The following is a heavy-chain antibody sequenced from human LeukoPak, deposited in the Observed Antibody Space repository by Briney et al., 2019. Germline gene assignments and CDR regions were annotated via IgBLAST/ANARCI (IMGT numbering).Heavy chain of an antibody. D-gene: IGHD1-26*01. CDR2: IYYSGST. Sequence: SETLSLTCTVSGGSISSYYWSWIRQPPGKGLEWIGYIYYSGSTNYNPSLKSRVTISVDTSKNQFSLKLSSVTAADTAVYYCARVNSGSYFSTYYFDYWGQGTLVTVSS. J-gene: IGHJ4*02. CDR3: ARVNSGSYFSTYYFDY. CDR1: GGSISSYY. V-gene: IGHV4-59*01.